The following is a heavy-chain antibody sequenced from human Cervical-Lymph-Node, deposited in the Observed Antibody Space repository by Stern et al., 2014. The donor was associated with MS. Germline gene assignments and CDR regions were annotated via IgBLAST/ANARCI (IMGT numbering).Heavy chain of an antibody. CDR1: GFIFSKAW. CDR3: TTDEVANFAH. V-gene: IGHV3-15*01. J-gene: IGHJ5*02. Sequence: EVQLVQSGGGLVEPGGSLRLSCAASGFIFSKAWMTWVRQAPGKGLECVGRIKPTTAGETTNYSTPVQGRFTISRDDSKNIMFLHMSSLRTDDTAVYYCTTDEVANFAHWGPGILVTVSS. CDR2: IKPTTAGETT.